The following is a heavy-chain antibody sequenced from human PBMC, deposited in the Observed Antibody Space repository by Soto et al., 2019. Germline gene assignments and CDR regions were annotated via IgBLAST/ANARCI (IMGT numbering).Heavy chain of an antibody. J-gene: IGHJ4*02. Sequence: GGSLRLSCAASGFTFSSYAMSWVRQAPGKGLEWVSAISGSGGSTYYADSVKGRFTISRDNSKNALYLQMNSLRAEDTAVYYCAKDQRAGIVLMVYENYWGQGTLVTVS. CDR3: AKDQRAGIVLMVYENY. D-gene: IGHD2-8*01. CDR2: ISGSGGST. CDR1: GFTFSSYA. V-gene: IGHV3-23*01.